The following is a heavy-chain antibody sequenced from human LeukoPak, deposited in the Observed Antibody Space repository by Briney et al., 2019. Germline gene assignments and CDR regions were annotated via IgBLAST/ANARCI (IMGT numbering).Heavy chain of an antibody. CDR3: ARDSAGNDY. V-gene: IGHV3-7*01. D-gene: IGHD6-13*01. Sequence: GGSLRLSCTASGFTFSTYWMSWVRQAPGKGLEWVANIKQDGCEKYYVDSVKGRFTISRDNAKNSLYLQMNSLRAEDTAMYYCARDSAGNDYWGQGTLVTVSS. J-gene: IGHJ4*02. CDR2: IKQDGCEK. CDR1: GFTFSTYW.